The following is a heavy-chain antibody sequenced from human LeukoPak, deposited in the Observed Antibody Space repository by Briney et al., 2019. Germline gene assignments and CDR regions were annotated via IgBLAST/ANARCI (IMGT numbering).Heavy chain of an antibody. V-gene: IGHV4-61*02. Sequence: PSQTLSPTCTVSGGSISSGSYYWSWIRQPAGKGLEWIGRIYTSGSTNYNPSLKSRVTISVDTSKNQFSLKLSSVTAADTAVYYCARTPGDSSGYYHYYYYMDVWGKGTTVTVSS. J-gene: IGHJ6*03. CDR2: IYTSGST. D-gene: IGHD3-22*01. CDR3: ARTPGDSSGYYHYYYYMDV. CDR1: GGSISSGSYY.